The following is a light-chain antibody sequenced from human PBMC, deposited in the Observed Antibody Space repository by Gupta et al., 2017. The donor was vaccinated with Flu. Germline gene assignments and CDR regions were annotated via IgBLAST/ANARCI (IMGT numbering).Light chain of an antibody. CDR3: QQYGSSPQT. CDR2: GAS. Sequence: EIVLTQSPGTLSLSPGKRATLSCRAGQTISSSYLAWYQQKPGQAPRLLIYGASSRATGIPDRFSGSGSGTDFTLTISRLETEDFAVYYCQQYGSSPQTFGPGTKVEIK. V-gene: IGKV3-20*01. J-gene: IGKJ1*01. CDR1: QTISSSY.